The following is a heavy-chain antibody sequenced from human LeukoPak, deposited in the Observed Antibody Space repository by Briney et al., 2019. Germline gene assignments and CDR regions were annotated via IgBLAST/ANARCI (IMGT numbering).Heavy chain of an antibody. Sequence: SETLSLTCTVSGGSISGSSYYWGWIRQPPGKGLEWIGSIYYSESTYYNPSLKSRVTISVDTSKNQFSLNLRSVTAADTAVYYCARCDGYKSGDFYFDSWGQGTLVTVSS. CDR1: GGSISGSSYY. V-gene: IGHV4-39*07. J-gene: IGHJ4*02. D-gene: IGHD5-24*01. CDR3: ARCDGYKSGDFYFDS. CDR2: IYYSEST.